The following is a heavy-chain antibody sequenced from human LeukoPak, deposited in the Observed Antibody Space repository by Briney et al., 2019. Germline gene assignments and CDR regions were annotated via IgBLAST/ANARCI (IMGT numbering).Heavy chain of an antibody. CDR3: AAERHFWSGYLDY. J-gene: IGHJ4*02. V-gene: IGHV1-69*04. Sequence: GASVKVSCKASGGTFSSYAISWVRQAPGQGLEWMGRIIPILGIANYAQKFQGRVTITADKSTSTAYMELSSLRSEDTAVYYCAAERHFWSGYLDYWGQGTLVTVS. D-gene: IGHD3-3*02. CDR2: IIPILGIA. CDR1: GGTFSSYA.